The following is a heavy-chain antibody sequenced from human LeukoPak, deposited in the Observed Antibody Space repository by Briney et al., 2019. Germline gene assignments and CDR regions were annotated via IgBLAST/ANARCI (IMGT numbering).Heavy chain of an antibody. J-gene: IGHJ4*02. CDR2: INPNSGGT. CDR1: GYTFTGYY. Sequence: ASVKVSCKASGYTFTGYYMHWVRQAPGQGLEWMGWINPNSGGTNYAQKFQGRVTMTRDTSISTAYMELSRLRSDDTAVYYCARDRDSLVVPAAILDYWGQGTLVTVSS. D-gene: IGHD2-2*01. CDR3: ARDRDSLVVPAAILDY. V-gene: IGHV1-2*02.